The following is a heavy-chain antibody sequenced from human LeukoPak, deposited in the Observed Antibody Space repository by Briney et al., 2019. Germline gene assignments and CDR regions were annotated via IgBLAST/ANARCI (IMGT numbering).Heavy chain of an antibody. Sequence: TSQTLSLTCAVSGGSISSGGYCWSWIRQPPGKGLEWIGDIYHSGSTYYNPSLKSRVTISIARSKNQFSLKLSSVTAADTAVYYCASLYVIVTAIDYWGQGTLVTVSS. J-gene: IGHJ4*02. CDR2: IYHSGST. V-gene: IGHV4-30-2*01. D-gene: IGHD2-21*02. CDR1: GGSISSGGYC. CDR3: ASLYVIVTAIDY.